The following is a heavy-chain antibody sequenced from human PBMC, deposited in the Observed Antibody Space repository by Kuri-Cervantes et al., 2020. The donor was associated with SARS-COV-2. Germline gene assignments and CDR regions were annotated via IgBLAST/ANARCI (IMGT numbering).Heavy chain of an antibody. Sequence: SDTLSLTCAVFGGSFSGYYWSWIRQSPGKGLEWIGKINHRGRSNYNPSLKSRVTISVDTSKNQFSLKLRSVTAADTALYYCARGHILGSYYYMDVWGKGTTVTVSS. CDR1: GGSFSGYY. D-gene: IGHD2-21*01. V-gene: IGHV4-34*01. J-gene: IGHJ6*03. CDR2: INHRGRS. CDR3: ARGHILGSYYYMDV.